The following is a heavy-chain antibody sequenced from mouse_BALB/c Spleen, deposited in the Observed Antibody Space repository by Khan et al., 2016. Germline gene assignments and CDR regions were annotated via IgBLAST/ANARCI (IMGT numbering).Heavy chain of an antibody. D-gene: IGHD3-3*01. V-gene: IGHV1-69*02. Sequence: QVQLQQSGAELVRPGASVKLSSKASGYTFTSFWINWVKQRPGQGLEWIGHIYPSDSYTDYNQKFKDRATLTVDKSSNTAYMQLNSPTSEDSAVYYCTRGTGYFDYWGQGTTLTVSS. CDR2: IYPSDSYT. J-gene: IGHJ2*01. CDR3: TRGTGYFDY. CDR1: GYTFTSFW.